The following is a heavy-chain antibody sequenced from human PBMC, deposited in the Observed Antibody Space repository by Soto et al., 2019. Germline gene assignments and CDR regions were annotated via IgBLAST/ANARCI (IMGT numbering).Heavy chain of an antibody. CDR2: IGPDGSTT. CDR1: GFSLNNYW. Sequence: GGSLRLSCTASGFSLNNYWMHWVRQAPGKGLEWVSRIGPDGSTTTYADSVRGRFTISRDNSKNTLYLQMNSLRAEDTAVYYCARDRTMIVVVNPSDGMDVWGQGTTVTVSS. V-gene: IGHV3-74*03. J-gene: IGHJ6*02. CDR3: ARDRTMIVVVNPSDGMDV. D-gene: IGHD3-22*01.